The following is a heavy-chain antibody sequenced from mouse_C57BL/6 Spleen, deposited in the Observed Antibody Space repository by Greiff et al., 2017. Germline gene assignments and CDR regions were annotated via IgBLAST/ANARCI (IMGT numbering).Heavy chain of an antibody. CDR1: GYTFTSYW. CDR2: IYPGNSDT. V-gene: IGHV1-5*01. J-gene: IGHJ4*01. CDR3: TRGRLRQEVYYAMDY. D-gene: IGHD2-4*01. Sequence: VQLQQSGTVLARPGASVKMSCKTSGYTFTSYWMHWVKQRPGQGLEWIGAIYPGNSDTSYNQKFKGKAKLTAVTSASTAYMELSSLTNEDSAVYYCTRGRLRQEVYYAMDYWGQGTSVTVSS.